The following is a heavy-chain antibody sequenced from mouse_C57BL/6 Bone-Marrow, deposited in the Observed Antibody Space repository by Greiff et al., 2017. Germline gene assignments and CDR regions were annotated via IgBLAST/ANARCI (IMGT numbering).Heavy chain of an antibody. CDR1: GFNIKYYY. CDR3: TTGYFDV. V-gene: IGHV14-4*01. Sequence: VQLQQSGAELVRPVASVKLSCTASGFNIKYYYIHCLKQRPEQGLEWIGWIDPENVDTESASKFQGKATITADTSSNTAYLQLSSRTSEDTAVYYCTTGYFDVWGTGTTVTVSS. CDR2: IDPENVDT. J-gene: IGHJ1*03.